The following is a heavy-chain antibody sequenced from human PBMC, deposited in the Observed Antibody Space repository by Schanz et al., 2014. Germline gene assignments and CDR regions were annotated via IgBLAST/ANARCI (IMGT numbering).Heavy chain of an antibody. Sequence: QVQLVQSGAEVKKPGVSVKVSCKASGYTFTTYYIHWVRQAPGQGLEWMGKINPSSGTTRIAQNCQGRLTVARDTYTSTVNMELSRLRAEDTAVYYCARDGEAAAGCDYWGQGALVTVSS. J-gene: IGHJ4*02. V-gene: IGHV1-46*03. D-gene: IGHD6-13*01. CDR2: INPSSGTT. CDR3: ARDGEAAAGCDY. CDR1: GYTFTTYY.